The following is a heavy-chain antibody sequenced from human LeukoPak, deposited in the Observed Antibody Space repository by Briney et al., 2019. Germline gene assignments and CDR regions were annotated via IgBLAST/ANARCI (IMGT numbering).Heavy chain of an antibody. V-gene: IGHV4-4*02. CDR3: ARENSEISYYDSSGYYYNNAFDI. CDR1: GGSISSSNW. CDR2: IYHSGST. Sequence: SETLSLTCAVSGGSISSSNWWSWVRQPPGKGLEWIGEIYHSGSTNYNPSLKSRVTMSVDKSKNQFSLKLSSVTAADTAVYYCARENSEISYYDSSGYYYNNAFDIWGQGTMVTVSS. D-gene: IGHD3-22*01. J-gene: IGHJ3*02.